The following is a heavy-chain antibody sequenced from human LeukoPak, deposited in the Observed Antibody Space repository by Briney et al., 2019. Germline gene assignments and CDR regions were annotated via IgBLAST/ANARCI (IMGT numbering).Heavy chain of an antibody. V-gene: IGHV4-59*10. CDR1: GGSFSGYY. D-gene: IGHD4-23*01. J-gene: IGHJ5*02. CDR2: IYTSGST. CDR3: AREATPPKMTTAVRRWFDP. Sequence: SETLSLTCAVYGGSFSGYYWSWIRQPAGKGLEWIGRIYTSGSTNYNPSLKSRVTMSVDTSKNQFSLKLSSVTAADTAVYYCAREATPPKMTTAVRRWFDPWGQGTLVTVSS.